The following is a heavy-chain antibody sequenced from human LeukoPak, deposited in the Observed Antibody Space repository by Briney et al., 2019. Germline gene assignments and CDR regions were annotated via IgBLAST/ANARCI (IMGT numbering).Heavy chain of an antibody. CDR3: AREPSGYSYGYAFDI. D-gene: IGHD5-18*01. J-gene: IGHJ3*02. Sequence: NPSETLSLTCTVSGYSISSGYYWGWIRQPPGKGLEWIGSIYHSGSTYYNPSLKSRVTISVDTSKNQFSLKLSSVTAADTAVYYCAREPSGYSYGYAFDIWGRGTMVTVSS. V-gene: IGHV4-38-2*02. CDR1: GYSISSGYY. CDR2: IYHSGST.